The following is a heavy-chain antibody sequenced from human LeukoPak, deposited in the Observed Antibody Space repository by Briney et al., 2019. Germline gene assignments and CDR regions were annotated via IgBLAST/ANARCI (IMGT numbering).Heavy chain of an antibody. V-gene: IGHV3-30*02. CDR1: GFTFSSYG. Sequence: PGGSLRLSCAASGFTFSSYGMHWVRQAPGKGLEWVAVIWYDGSNKYYADSVKGRFSISRHNSKNTLYLQMNSLRAEETAVYYCAISSSGDNGYYYGMDVWGQGTTVTVSS. CDR3: AISSSGDNGYYYGMDV. J-gene: IGHJ6*02. CDR2: IWYDGSNK. D-gene: IGHD3-3*01.